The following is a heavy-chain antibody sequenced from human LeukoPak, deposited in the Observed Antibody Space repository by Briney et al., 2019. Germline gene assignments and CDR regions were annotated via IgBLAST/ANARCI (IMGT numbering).Heavy chain of an antibody. Sequence: GGSLRLSCAASGFTFSAYWMTWVRQAPGKGLEWVASINQGGSENYYVDSVKGRFTISRDNAKNSLYLQMNSLRAEDTAVYYCARAIVGATRDYYYYYMDVWGKGTTVTVSS. CDR2: INQGGSEN. J-gene: IGHJ6*03. V-gene: IGHV3-7*01. D-gene: IGHD1-26*01. CDR1: GFTFSAYW. CDR3: ARAIVGATRDYYYYYMDV.